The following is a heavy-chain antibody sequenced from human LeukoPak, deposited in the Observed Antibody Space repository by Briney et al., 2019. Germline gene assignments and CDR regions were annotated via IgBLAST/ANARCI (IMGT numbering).Heavy chain of an antibody. CDR3: ARGDYGDYRGAFDI. Sequence: PGTSLRLSCAASRFTFSTYSMNWVRQAPGQGLEWVSVIYSGGSTYFADSVKGRLTISRDNSKNTLYLQMNSLRAEDTAVYYCARGDYGDYRGAFDIWGQGTMVTVSS. D-gene: IGHD4-17*01. V-gene: IGHV3-53*01. J-gene: IGHJ3*02. CDR2: IYSGGST. CDR1: RFTFSTYS.